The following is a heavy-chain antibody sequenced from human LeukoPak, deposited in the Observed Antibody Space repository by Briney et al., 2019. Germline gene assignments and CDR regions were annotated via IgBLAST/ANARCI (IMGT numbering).Heavy chain of an antibody. CDR2: INHSGST. CDR3: ARGRIVGATRGIRWFDP. CDR1: GGSISSYY. V-gene: IGHV4-34*01. Sequence: SETLSLTCTVSGGSISSYYWSWIRQPPGKGLEWIGEINHSGSTNYNPSLKSRVTISVDTSKNQFSLKLSSVTAADTAVYYCARGRIVGATRGIRWFDPWGQGTLVTVSS. J-gene: IGHJ5*02. D-gene: IGHD1-26*01.